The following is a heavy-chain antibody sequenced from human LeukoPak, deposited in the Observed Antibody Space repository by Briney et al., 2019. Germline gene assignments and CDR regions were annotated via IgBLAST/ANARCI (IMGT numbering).Heavy chain of an antibody. CDR2: ISAYNGNT. CDR3: ARPIDMATIEALDAFDI. V-gene: IGHV1-18*01. D-gene: IGHD5-24*01. Sequence: ASVKVSCKASGYTFTSYGISWVRQAPGQGLEWMGWISAYNGNTNYAQKLQGRVTMITDTSTSTAYMELRSMRSDDTAVYYCARPIDMATIEALDAFDIWGQGTMVTVSS. J-gene: IGHJ3*02. CDR1: GYTFTSYG.